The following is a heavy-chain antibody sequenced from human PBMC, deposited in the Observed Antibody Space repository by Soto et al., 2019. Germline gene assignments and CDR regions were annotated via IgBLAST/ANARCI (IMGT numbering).Heavy chain of an antibody. V-gene: IGHV3-30*18. CDR1: GFTFSSYG. CDR3: ANYCRSTSCFSGGLEH. J-gene: IGHJ4*02. Sequence: QVQLVESGGGVVQPGRSLRLSCAASGFTFSSYGMHWVRQAPGKGLEWVAVISDDGSNKYYADSVKGRFTISIDNSKNTLYLQMNSLRAEDTAVYYCANYCRSTSCFSGGLEHWGQGTLVTVSS. D-gene: IGHD2-2*01. CDR2: ISDDGSNK.